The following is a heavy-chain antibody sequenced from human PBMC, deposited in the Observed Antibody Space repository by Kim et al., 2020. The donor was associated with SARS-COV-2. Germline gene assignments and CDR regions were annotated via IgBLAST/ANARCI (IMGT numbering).Heavy chain of an antibody. V-gene: IGHV4-39*07. D-gene: IGHD2-15*01. CDR2: IYYSGST. J-gene: IGHJ4*02. CDR3: ARANIVVVVAATEILYYFDY. CDR1: GGSISSSSYY. Sequence: SETLSLTCTVSGGSISSSSYYWGWIRQPPGKGLEWIGSIYYSGSTYYNPSLKSRVTISVDTSKNQFSLKLSSVTAADTAVYYCARANIVVVVAATEILYYFDYWSQGTLVTVSS.